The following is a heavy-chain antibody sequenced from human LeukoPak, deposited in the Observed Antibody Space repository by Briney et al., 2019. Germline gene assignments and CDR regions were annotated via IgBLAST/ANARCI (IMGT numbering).Heavy chain of an antibody. CDR2: ISYDGSNK. V-gene: IGHV3-30-3*01. J-gene: IGHJ6*02. Sequence: PGRSLRLSCAASGFTFSSYAMHWVRQAPGKGLEWVAVISYDGSNKYYADSVKGRFTISRDNSKNTLYLQMNSLRAEDTAVYYCARDPVAGTNYYGMDVWGQGTTVTVSS. D-gene: IGHD6-19*01. CDR3: ARDPVAGTNYYGMDV. CDR1: GFTFSSYA.